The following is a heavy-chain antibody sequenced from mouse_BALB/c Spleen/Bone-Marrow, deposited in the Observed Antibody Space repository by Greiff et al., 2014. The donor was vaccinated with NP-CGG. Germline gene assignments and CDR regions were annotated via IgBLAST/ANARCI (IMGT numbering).Heavy chain of an antibody. Sequence: QVHVKQSGAELVRPGTSVKVSCKASGYAFTNYLIEWVKQRPGQGLEWIGMINPGSGGTNYNEKFKGKATLTADKSSSTAYMQLSSQTSDDSAVYFCARRDGSYFDYWGQGTTLTVSS. D-gene: IGHD3-3*01. J-gene: IGHJ2*01. CDR3: ARRDGSYFDY. CDR2: INPGSGGT. CDR1: GYAFTNYL. V-gene: IGHV1-54*01.